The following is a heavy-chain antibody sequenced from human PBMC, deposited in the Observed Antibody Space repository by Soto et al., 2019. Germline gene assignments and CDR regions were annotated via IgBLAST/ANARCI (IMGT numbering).Heavy chain of an antibody. V-gene: IGHV3-74*01. D-gene: IGHD3-16*01. Sequence: EVQLEESGGGSVQLGESLRVSCVASGFTFRNQWMHWVRQVPGKGLVWVCRINGDGTRASYADFVKGRFTISRDNAQNLLFLQLKSLRVDDTCVYHCAGGGAVGRGDASDIWGPGTTVAVPS. CDR3: AGGGAVGRGDASDI. J-gene: IGHJ6*01. CDR1: GFTFRNQW. CDR2: INGDGTRA.